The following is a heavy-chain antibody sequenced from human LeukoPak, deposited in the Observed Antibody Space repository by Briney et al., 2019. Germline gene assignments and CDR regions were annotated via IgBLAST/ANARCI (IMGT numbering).Heavy chain of an antibody. D-gene: IGHD6-13*01. CDR3: AKDMAAAGRFAFDI. CDR2: ISWNSGSI. Sequence: GGSLRLSCAASGFTFDDYAMHWVRQAPGKGLEWVSGISWNSGSIGYADSVKGRFTISRDNAKNSLYLQMNSLRAEDMALYYCAKDMAAAGRFAFDIWGQGTMVTVSS. CDR1: GFTFDDYA. J-gene: IGHJ3*02. V-gene: IGHV3-9*03.